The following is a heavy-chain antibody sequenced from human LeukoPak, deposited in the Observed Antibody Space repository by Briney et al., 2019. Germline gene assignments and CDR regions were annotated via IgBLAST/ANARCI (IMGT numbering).Heavy chain of an antibody. CDR2: IYHSGST. J-gene: IGHJ4*02. Sequence: SETLSLTCAVSGGSISSSNWWSWVRQPPGKGLEWIGEIYHSGSTNYNPSLKSRVTISVDKSKNQFSLKLSSVTAADTAVYYCARVRIAVAGTLFDYWGQGTLVTVSS. V-gene: IGHV4-4*02. CDR1: GGSISSSNW. D-gene: IGHD6-19*01. CDR3: ARVRIAVAGTLFDY.